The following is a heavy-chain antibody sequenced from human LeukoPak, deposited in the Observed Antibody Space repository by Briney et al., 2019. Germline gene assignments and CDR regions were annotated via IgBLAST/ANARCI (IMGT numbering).Heavy chain of an antibody. V-gene: IGHV3-20*04. D-gene: IGHD5-18*01. Sequence: GGFLRLSCAASGFTFDDYGMSWVRQAPGKGLEWVSGINWNGGSTGYADSVKGRYTISRDNAKNSLYLQMNSLRAEDTAVYYCARDENTAMLDYWGQGTLVTVSS. CDR1: GFTFDDYG. CDR2: INWNGGST. CDR3: ARDENTAMLDY. J-gene: IGHJ4*02.